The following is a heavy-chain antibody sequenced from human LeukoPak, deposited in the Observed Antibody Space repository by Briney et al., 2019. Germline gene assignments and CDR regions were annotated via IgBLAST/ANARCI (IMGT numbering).Heavy chain of an antibody. V-gene: IGHV3-9*01. J-gene: IGHJ6*02. CDR1: GFTFDDYA. CDR2: ISWNSGSI. D-gene: IGHD3-16*01. Sequence: GGSLRLSCAASGFTFDDYAMHWVRHAPGKGLEWVSGISWNSGSIGYADSVKGRFTISRDNAKNSLYLQMNSLRAEDTALYYCARRGEGPLYYYYGMDVWGQGTTVTVSS. CDR3: ARRGEGPLYYYYGMDV.